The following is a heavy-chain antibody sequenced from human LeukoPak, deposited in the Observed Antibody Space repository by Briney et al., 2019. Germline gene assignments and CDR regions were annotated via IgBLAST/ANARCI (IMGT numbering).Heavy chain of an antibody. V-gene: IGHV1-69*04. J-gene: IGHJ3*02. CDR2: IIPILGIA. CDR1: GGTFSSYA. Sequence: ASVKVSCKASGGTFSSYAISWVRQAPGQGLEWMGRIIPILGIANYAQKFQGRVTITADKSTSTAYMELSSLRSEDTAVYYCAVSHYDFWSGYSHDAFDIWGQGTMVTVSS. D-gene: IGHD3-3*01. CDR3: AVSHYDFWSGYSHDAFDI.